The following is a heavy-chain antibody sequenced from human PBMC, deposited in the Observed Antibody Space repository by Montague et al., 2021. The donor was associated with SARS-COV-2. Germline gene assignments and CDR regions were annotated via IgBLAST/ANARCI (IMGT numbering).Heavy chain of an antibody. Sequence: SLRLSCAASGFTVSSNYMSWVRQAPGKGLEWASVIYSGGSTYYADSVKGRFTIPRDNSKNTLYLQMNSLSAEDTAVYYCARGGHYSNYWYGMDVWGQGTTVTVSS. CDR3: ARGGHYSNYWYGMDV. V-gene: IGHV3-66*02. CDR2: IYSGGST. J-gene: IGHJ6*02. CDR1: GFTVSSNY. D-gene: IGHD4-11*01.